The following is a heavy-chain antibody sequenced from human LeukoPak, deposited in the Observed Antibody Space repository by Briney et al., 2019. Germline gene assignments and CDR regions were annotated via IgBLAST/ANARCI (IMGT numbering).Heavy chain of an antibody. CDR1: GGTFSSYA. V-gene: IGHV1-69*05. J-gene: IGHJ3*02. CDR3: ARPPSYYDSSGSYAFDI. CDR2: IIPIFGTA. Sequence: GASVKVSCKASGGTFSSYAISWVRQAPGQGLEWMGRIIPIFGTANYAQKFQGRVTITTDESTSTAYMELSSLRSEDTAVYYCARPPSYYDSSGSYAFDIWGQGTMVTVSS. D-gene: IGHD3-22*01.